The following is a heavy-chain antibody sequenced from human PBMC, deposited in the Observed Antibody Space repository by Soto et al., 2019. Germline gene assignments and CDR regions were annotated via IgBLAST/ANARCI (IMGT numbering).Heavy chain of an antibody. V-gene: IGHV3-21*01. CDR3: ARDHPLGSGSYQAFYYYYGMDV. CDR1: GFTFSSYS. Sequence: GGSLRLSCAASGFTFSSYSMNWVRQAPGKGLEWVSSISSSSSYIYYADSVKGRFTISRDNAKNSLYLQMNSLRAEDTAVYYCARDHPLGSGSYQAFYYYYGMDVWGQGTTVTVSS. D-gene: IGHD3-10*01. J-gene: IGHJ6*02. CDR2: ISSSSSYI.